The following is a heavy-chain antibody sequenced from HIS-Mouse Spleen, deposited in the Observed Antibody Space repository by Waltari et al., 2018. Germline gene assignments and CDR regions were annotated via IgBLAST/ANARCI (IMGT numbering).Heavy chain of an antibody. J-gene: IGHJ3*02. V-gene: IGHV3-21*01. CDR2: ISSSSSYI. CDR3: ARGDPELRSGDI. D-gene: IGHD1-7*01. CDR1: GLTLRSCS. Sequence: EVQLVESGGGLVKPGGSLRLSCAASGLTLRSCSMNWVRQAPGKGLEWVSSISSSSSYIYYADSVKGRFTISRDNAKNSLYLQMNSLRAEDTAVYYCARGDPELRSGDIRGQGTMVTVSS.